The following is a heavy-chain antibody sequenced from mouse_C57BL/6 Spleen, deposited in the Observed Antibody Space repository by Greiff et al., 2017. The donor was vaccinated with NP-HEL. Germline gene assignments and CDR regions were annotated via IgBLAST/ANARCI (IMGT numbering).Heavy chain of an antibody. J-gene: IGHJ2*01. V-gene: IGHV1-15*01. Sequence: LVESGAELVRPGASVTLSCKASGYTFTDYEMHWVKQTPVHGLEWIGAIDPETGGTAYNQKFKGKAILTADKSSSTAYMELRSLTSEDSSVYYCTRRNLAYYFDYWGQGTTLTVSS. CDR2: IDPETGGT. CDR3: TRRNLAYYFDY. CDR1: GYTFTDYE.